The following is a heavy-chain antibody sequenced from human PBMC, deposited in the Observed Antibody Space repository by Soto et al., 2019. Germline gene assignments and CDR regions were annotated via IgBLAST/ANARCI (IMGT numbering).Heavy chain of an antibody. CDR2: ISAHNGNT. CDR3: ARGRYGDY. CDR1: GYTFTSYG. Sequence: QVHLVQSGAEVKKPGASVKVSCKASGYTFTSYGITWVRQAPGQGLEWMGWISAHNGNTDYAQKLQGRVIGTRDTSTSTAYRELRSLISDDTAVYYCARGRYGDYWGQGARVTVSS. V-gene: IGHV1-18*01. D-gene: IGHD1-1*01. J-gene: IGHJ4*02.